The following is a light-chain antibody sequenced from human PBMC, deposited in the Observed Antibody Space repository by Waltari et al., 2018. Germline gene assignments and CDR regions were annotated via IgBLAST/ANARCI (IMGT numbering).Light chain of an antibody. CDR1: ESVPSGY. CDR2: GAS. Sequence: EIILTQSPGTLSLSPGDRATLFCRASESVPSGYLAWYQQRPGQAPRLLIFGASSGVTGVPDRFTGSESGTDFTLTISRLEPEDFAVYYCQQYGSLPWTFGQGTKVEIK. V-gene: IGKV3-20*01. J-gene: IGKJ1*01. CDR3: QQYGSLPWT.